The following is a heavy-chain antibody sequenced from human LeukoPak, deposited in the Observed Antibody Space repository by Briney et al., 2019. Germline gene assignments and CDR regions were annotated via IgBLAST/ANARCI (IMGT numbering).Heavy chain of an antibody. D-gene: IGHD1-26*01. CDR3: ARDPLIVGATVNWFDP. J-gene: IGHJ5*02. Sequence: ASVKVSCKASGGTFSSYAISWVRQAPGQGLEWMGGIIPIFGTANYAQKFQGRVTITADESTSTAYMELRSLRSEDTAVYYCARDPLIVGATVNWFDPWGQGTLVTVSS. V-gene: IGHV1-69*13. CDR2: IIPIFGTA. CDR1: GGTFSSYA.